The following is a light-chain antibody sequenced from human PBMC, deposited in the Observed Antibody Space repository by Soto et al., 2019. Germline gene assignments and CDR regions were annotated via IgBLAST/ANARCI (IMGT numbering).Light chain of an antibody. Sequence: EIVLTQSPGTLSLSPGERATLTCRASQSVSSSYLGWYQQKLGQAPRHLIYGASSRATGIPDRFSGSGSGTDFTLTISRLESEDFAVYYCQQYGSSPQTFGQGTKLEIK. CDR1: QSVSSSY. CDR2: GAS. J-gene: IGKJ1*01. V-gene: IGKV3-20*01. CDR3: QQYGSSPQT.